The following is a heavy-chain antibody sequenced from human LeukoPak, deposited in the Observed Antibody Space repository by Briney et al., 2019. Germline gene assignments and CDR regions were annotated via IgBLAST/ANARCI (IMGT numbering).Heavy chain of an antibody. Sequence: GSLRLSCAASGFTFSNYAMSWVRQAPGKGLEWVSAITGSGGNTYYADSVKGRFTISRDNSKNTLYLQMSSLRDEDTAVYYCAKWGDFDVLTGYYVPDFWGQGTLVTVSS. D-gene: IGHD3-9*01. V-gene: IGHV3-23*01. CDR2: ITGSGGNT. CDR1: GFTFSNYA. CDR3: AKWGDFDVLTGYYVPDF. J-gene: IGHJ4*02.